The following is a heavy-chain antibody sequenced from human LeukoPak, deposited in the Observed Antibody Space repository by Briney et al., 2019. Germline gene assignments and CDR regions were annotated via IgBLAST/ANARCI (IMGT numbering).Heavy chain of an antibody. CDR2: IYSSGTT. D-gene: IGHD1-26*01. CDR3: ARDRAYSGSYSRTFYAMDV. V-gene: IGHV4-4*07. CDR1: GGSISIYY. J-gene: IGHJ6*02. Sequence: SETLSLTCTVSGGSISIYYLNWIRQPAGKGLEWIGRIYSSGTTNYNPSLKSRVAMSVDTSKNRFSLKLSSVTVADTAVYYCARDRAYSGSYSRTFYAMDVWAKGPRSPSP.